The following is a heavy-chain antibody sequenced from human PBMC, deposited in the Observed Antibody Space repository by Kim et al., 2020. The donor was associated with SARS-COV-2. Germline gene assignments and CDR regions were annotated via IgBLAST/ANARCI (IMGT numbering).Heavy chain of an antibody. CDR1: GGTFSSYA. J-gene: IGHJ3*02. D-gene: IGHD3-10*01. CDR2: IIPIFGTA. Sequence: SVKVSCKASGGTFSSYAISWVRQAPGQGLEWMGGIIPIFGTANYALKFQGRVTITADESTSTAYMELSSLRSEDTAVYYCARGQGSGSYYNVGAFDIWGQGTMVTVSS. V-gene: IGHV1-69*13. CDR3: ARGQGSGSYYNVGAFDI.